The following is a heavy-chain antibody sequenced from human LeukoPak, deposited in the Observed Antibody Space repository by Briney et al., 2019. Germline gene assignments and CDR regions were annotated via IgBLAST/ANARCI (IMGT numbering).Heavy chain of an antibody. CDR3: VRDYQFIQEV. Sequence: GGSLRLSCVASGFTFSNYWMLWVRQAPGKGLMWVSLISTDGKSTRYAESVKGRFAISRDNAKNALYLQMDILRVEDTALYFCVRDYQFIQEVWGQGTTVTVSS. D-gene: IGHD2-2*01. J-gene: IGHJ6*02. CDR2: ISTDGKST. V-gene: IGHV3-74*01. CDR1: GFTFSNYW.